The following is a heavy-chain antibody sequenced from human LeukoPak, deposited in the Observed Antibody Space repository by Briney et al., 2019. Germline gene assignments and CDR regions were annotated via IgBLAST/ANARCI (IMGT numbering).Heavy chain of an antibody. CDR3: ARRSHFKTVRGDDAFDI. Sequence: ASVKVSCKASGYTFTNYGISWVRQAPGQGLEWMGWISAYNGNTNYAQKLQGRVTMPTDTSTSTAYMELRSLRSDDTAVYYCARRSHFKTVRGDDAFDIWGQGTMVIVSS. CDR2: ISAYNGNT. D-gene: IGHD3-10*01. V-gene: IGHV1-18*01. J-gene: IGHJ3*02. CDR1: GYTFTNYG.